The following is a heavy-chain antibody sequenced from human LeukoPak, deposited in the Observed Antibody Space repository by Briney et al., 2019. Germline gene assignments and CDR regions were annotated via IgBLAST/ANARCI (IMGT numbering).Heavy chain of an antibody. J-gene: IGHJ4*02. V-gene: IGHV4-59*01. CDR3: ARTEGEFGEFGFGY. CDR1: SASISSYY. Sequence: KRSETLSLTCTVSSASISSYYWSWLRQPPGKGLEWIAYIYFSGSANYNPSLQNRATISLATSKNQCFLKLSSVTAADTAVYFCARTEGEFGEFGFGYWGQGTLVTVSS. D-gene: IGHD3-10*01. CDR2: IYFSGSA.